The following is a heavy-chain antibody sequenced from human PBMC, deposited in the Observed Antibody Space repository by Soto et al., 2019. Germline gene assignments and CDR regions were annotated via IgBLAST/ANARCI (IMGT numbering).Heavy chain of an antibody. V-gene: IGHV3-11*01. CDR1: GFTFSDYY. D-gene: IGHD5-18*01. Sequence: QVQLVESGGGLVEPGGSLRLSCVGSGFTFSDYYMTWIRQAPGEGLEWLSYIDSDGTTIYYADSLKGRFTISRDNAKNSPYLQMNNLRADDTAVYFCARDDIPRRAYSYGVNLAYWGQGALVTVSS. J-gene: IGHJ4*02. CDR3: ARDDIPRRAYSYGVNLAY. CDR2: IDSDGTTI.